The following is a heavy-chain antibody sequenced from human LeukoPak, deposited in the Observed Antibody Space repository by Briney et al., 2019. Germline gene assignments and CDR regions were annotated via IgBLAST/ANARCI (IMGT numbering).Heavy chain of an antibody. CDR1: GFTFSSYA. Sequence: GGSLRLSCAASGFTFSSYAMHWVRQAPGKGLEWVAVISYDGSNKYYADSVKGRFTISKDNAKNSLYLQMNSLRAEDTALYHCARNNGMDVWGQGTTVIVSS. CDR2: ISYDGSNK. CDR3: ARNNGMDV. V-gene: IGHV3-30-3*01. J-gene: IGHJ6*02.